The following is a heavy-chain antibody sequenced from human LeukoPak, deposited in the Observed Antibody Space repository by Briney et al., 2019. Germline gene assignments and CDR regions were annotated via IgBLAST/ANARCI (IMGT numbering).Heavy chain of an antibody. CDR3: ARAVAAAGTGTGDWFDP. CDR1: GYTFTSYY. V-gene: IGHV1-46*01. J-gene: IGHJ5*02. CDR2: INPSGGST. Sequence: ASVKVSCKASGYTFTSYYMHWVRQAPGQGLEWMGIINPSGGSTSYAQKFQGRVTMTRDTSTSTVYMELSSLRSEDTAVYYCARAVAAAGTGTGDWFDPWGQGTLVTVSS. D-gene: IGHD6-13*01.